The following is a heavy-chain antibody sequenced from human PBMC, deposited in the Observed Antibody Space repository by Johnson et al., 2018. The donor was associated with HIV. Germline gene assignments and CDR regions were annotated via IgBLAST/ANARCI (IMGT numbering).Heavy chain of an antibody. Sequence: MQPVESGGGVVQLGRSLSLSCVSSGFNFSSYGKQRAPQSPGMGLSWVAEIKQVGSETYILDMVKGRFTISRDNAKNSLYLQMNSLRAEDTAVYYCAREGGDCSSTSCYQDAFDIWGQGTMVTVSS. D-gene: IGHD2-2*01. J-gene: IGHJ3*02. CDR3: AREGGDCSSTSCYQDAFDI. CDR2: IKQVGSET. V-gene: IGHV3-7*01. CDR1: GFNFSSYG.